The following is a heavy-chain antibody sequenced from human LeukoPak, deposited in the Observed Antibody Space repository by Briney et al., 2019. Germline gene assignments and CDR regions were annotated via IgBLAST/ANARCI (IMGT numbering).Heavy chain of an antibody. CDR3: VKDQGECPGSRCYLRFLEY. V-gene: IGHV3-30*02. D-gene: IGHD3-3*01. CDR2: VGYDQSAT. CDR1: GFNFSIYG. J-gene: IGHJ4*02. Sequence: GGSLRLSCAASGFNFSIYGMHWVRQAPGKGLEWVTFVGYDQSATVYADSVQGRFAISRDNSKKTVYLQMNSLRVEDTALYFCVKDQGECPGSRCYLRFLEYWGQGTLVIVSS.